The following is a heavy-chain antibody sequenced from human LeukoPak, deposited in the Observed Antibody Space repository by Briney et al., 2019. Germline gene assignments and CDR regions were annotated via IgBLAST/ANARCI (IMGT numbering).Heavy chain of an antibody. J-gene: IGHJ4*02. Sequence: PGRSLRLSCAASGFTFDDYAMHWVRQAPGKGLEWVSGISWSSGSIGYADSVKGRFTISRDNAKNSLYLQMNSLRAEDTALYYCAKVGSNYAFDYWGQGTLVTVSS. CDR1: GFTFDDYA. CDR3: AKVGSNYAFDY. D-gene: IGHD4/OR15-4a*01. CDR2: ISWSSGSI. V-gene: IGHV3-9*01.